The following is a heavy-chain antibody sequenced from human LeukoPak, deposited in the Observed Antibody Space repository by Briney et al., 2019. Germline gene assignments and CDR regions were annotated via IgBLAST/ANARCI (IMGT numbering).Heavy chain of an antibody. CDR3: AKRYSSASSFDY. J-gene: IGHJ4*02. CDR2: VSGTGGGGST. D-gene: IGHD6-19*01. CDR1: GFTFSTYD. Sequence: GGSLRLSCAASGFTFSTYDMTWVRQAPGKGLEWVSTVSGTGGGGSTYYADSVKGRFTISRDNSKNTLCLHMNSLRAEDTAIYYCAKRYSSASSFDYWGRGTLVTVSS. V-gene: IGHV3-23*01.